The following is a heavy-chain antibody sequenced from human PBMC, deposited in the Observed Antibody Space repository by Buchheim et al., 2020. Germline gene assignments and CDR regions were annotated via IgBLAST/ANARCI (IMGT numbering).Heavy chain of an antibody. Sequence: QVQLVQSGAEVKKPGSSVKVSCKASGGTFSSYAISWVRQAPGQGLEWMGWINAGNGNTKYSQKFQGRVTITRDTSASTAYMELSSLRSEDTAVYYCASSAKPPAGDFDYWGQGTL. V-gene: IGHV1-3*01. J-gene: IGHJ4*02. CDR3: ASSAKPPAGDFDY. CDR1: GGTFSSYA. D-gene: IGHD4-17*01. CDR2: INAGNGNT.